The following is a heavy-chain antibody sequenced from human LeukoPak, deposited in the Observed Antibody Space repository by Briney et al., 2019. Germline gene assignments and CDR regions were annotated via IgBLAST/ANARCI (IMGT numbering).Heavy chain of an antibody. CDR3: AKDKALWVVPATFIDY. V-gene: IGHV3-9*01. Sequence: GGSLRLSCAASGFTFDDYAMHWVRQAPGKGLEWVSGISWNSGSIGYADSVKGRFTISRGNAKNSLYLQMNSLRAEDTALYYCAKDKALWVVPATFIDYWGQGTLVTVSS. J-gene: IGHJ4*02. D-gene: IGHD2-2*01. CDR1: GFTFDDYA. CDR2: ISWNSGSI.